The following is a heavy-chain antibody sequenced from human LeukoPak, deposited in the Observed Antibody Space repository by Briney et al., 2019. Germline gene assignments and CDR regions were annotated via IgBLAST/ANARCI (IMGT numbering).Heavy chain of an antibody. CDR3: ARLTALAGHRGAFDI. CDR1: GGSIGGHTFY. D-gene: IGHD6-19*01. Sequence: SETLSLTCNVSGGSIGGHTFYWDWIRQPPGKGLELIATIYYNGNTFYNPSLKSRVAISIDMSKSHFSLRLSSVSAADTAVYYCARLTALAGHRGAFDIWGPGTMVTVSS. CDR2: IYYNGNT. V-gene: IGHV4-39*02. J-gene: IGHJ3*02.